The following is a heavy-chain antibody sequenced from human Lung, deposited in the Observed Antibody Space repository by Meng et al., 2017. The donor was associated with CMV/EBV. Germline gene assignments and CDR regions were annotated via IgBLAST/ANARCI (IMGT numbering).Heavy chain of an antibody. V-gene: IGHV1-2*02. J-gene: IGHJ5*02. CDR1: GYTFSAYY. CDR2: INPNNGDT. D-gene: IGHD3-3*01. Sequence: ASVKVSXKPSGYTFSAYYIHWVRQAPGQGLDYMGWINPNNGDTNYAQNFKGRVTFIKDTSISTAYMELSRLRYDDTAVYYCARGSYFDFWSGSRLDPWGQGTLVTVSS. CDR3: ARGSYFDFWSGSRLDP.